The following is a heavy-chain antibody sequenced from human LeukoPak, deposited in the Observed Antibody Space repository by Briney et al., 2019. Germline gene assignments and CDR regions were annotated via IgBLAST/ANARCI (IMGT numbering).Heavy chain of an antibody. Sequence: GASVKVSCKPSGYTFTNYGISWVRQAPGQGLEWMGWINAYNGNTNYVQKFQGRVTMTTDTSTSTVHMELRSLRSDDTAVYYCARSYPGVAARLTMDVWGKGTTVTVSS. CDR2: INAYNGNT. CDR3: ARSYPGVAARLTMDV. D-gene: IGHD6-6*01. J-gene: IGHJ6*03. V-gene: IGHV1-18*01. CDR1: GYTFTNYG.